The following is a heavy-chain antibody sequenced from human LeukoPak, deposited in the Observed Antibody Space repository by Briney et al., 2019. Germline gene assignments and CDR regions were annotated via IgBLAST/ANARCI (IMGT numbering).Heavy chain of an antibody. V-gene: IGHV4-59*01. CDR2: IYYSGST. CDR3: ARESSSPGVVVRGGMTFDP. J-gene: IGHJ5*02. D-gene: IGHD3-10*01. Sequence: PSETLSLTCTVSGGSISSYYWSWLRQPPGKGLEWIGYIYYSGSTNYNPSLKSRVTISVDTSKNQFSLKLSSVTAADTAVYYCARESSSPGVVVRGGMTFDPWGQGTLVTVSS. CDR1: GGSISSYY.